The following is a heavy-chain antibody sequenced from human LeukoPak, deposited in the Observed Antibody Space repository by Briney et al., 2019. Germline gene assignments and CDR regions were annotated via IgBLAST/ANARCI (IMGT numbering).Heavy chain of an antibody. J-gene: IGHJ4*02. Sequence: ASVKVSCKASGYTFTSYAMHWVRQAPGQRLEWMGWINAGNGNTKYSQKFQGRVTITRDTSASTAYMELSSLRSEDTAVYYCARDDGSGSPTAIWGQGTLVTVSS. D-gene: IGHD3-10*01. CDR1: GYTFTSYA. CDR3: ARDDGSGSPTAI. CDR2: INAGNGNT. V-gene: IGHV1-3*01.